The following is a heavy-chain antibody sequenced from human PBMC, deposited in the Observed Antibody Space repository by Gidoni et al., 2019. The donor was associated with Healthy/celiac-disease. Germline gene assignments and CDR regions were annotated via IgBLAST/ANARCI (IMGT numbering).Heavy chain of an antibody. V-gene: IGHV1-24*01. CDR3: ATGGWYLGGWFDP. D-gene: IGHD6-19*01. CDR2: FDPEDGET. J-gene: IGHJ5*02. Sequence: QVQLVRSGAEVKKPGASVKVSCKVSGSPVTELSMHWVRQAPGKGLEWRGGFDPEDGETIYAQKFQGRVTMTEDTSTDTAYMELSSLRSEDTAVYYCATGGWYLGGWFDPWGQGTLVTVSS. CDR1: GSPVTELS.